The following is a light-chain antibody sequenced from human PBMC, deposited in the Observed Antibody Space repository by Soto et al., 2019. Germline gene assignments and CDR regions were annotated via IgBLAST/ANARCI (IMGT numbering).Light chain of an antibody. Sequence: EIVLTQPPATLSLSPGERATLSCGASQSVTYKIAWYQQKPGLAPSLLIYDASTRAIGIPDRFSGGGSGTDFTLTISRLEPEDFAVYYCQHYANSVWTFGQGTKVEIK. V-gene: IGKV3D-20*01. CDR2: DAS. CDR3: QHYANSVWT. J-gene: IGKJ1*01. CDR1: QSVTYK.